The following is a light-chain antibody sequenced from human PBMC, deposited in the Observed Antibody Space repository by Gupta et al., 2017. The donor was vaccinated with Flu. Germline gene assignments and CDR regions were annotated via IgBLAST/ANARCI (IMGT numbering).Light chain of an antibody. J-gene: IGLJ2*01. CDR2: GKN. Sequence: SSELTPDPAVSVALGPPVRIPCQGDRPRNSYANWYQQKPGQAPNLVIYGKNIRPSGVPDRFSGSNSGNTASLAITGAQAEEEADYYCNSRDSTDSNQEVFGGGTKLTVL. V-gene: IGLV3-19*01. CDR1: RPRNSY. CDR3: NSRDSTDSNQEV.